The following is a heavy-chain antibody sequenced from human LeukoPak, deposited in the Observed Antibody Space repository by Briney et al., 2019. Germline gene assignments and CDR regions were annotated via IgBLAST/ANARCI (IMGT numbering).Heavy chain of an antibody. CDR3: ARGPTPNYGDYPLDAFDI. Sequence: SETLSLTCTVSGGSFSSYYWSWIRQPPGKGLEWIGYIYYSGCTNYNPSLKSRVTISVDTSKNQFSLKLSSVTAADTAVYYCARGPTPNYGDYPLDAFDIWGQGTMVTVSS. CDR2: IYYSGCT. J-gene: IGHJ3*02. D-gene: IGHD4-17*01. V-gene: IGHV4-59*01. CDR1: GGSFSSYY.